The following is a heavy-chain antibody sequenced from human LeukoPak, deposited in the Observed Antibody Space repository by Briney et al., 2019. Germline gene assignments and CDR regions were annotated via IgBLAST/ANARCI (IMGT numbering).Heavy chain of an antibody. Sequence: GGSLRLSCAASGFTFSSYAMSWVRQAPGKGLEWVSAISGSGGSTYYADSVKGRFTISRDNSKNTLYLQMNSLRAEDTAVYYCAKVDVDYYDSSGYYSLETFGYWGQGTLVTVSS. CDR3: AKVDVDYYDSSGYYSLETFGY. V-gene: IGHV3-23*01. CDR1: GFTFSSYA. CDR2: ISGSGGST. J-gene: IGHJ4*02. D-gene: IGHD3-22*01.